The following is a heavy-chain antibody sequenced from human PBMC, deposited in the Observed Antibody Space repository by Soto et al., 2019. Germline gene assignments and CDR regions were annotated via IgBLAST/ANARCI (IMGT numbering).Heavy chain of an antibody. CDR1: GFTFSNYA. D-gene: IGHD3-9*01. CDR2: ISGSGGST. V-gene: IGHV3-23*01. J-gene: IGHJ4*02. CDR3: ANPPTYYDILTGYYSRAFYDY. Sequence: EVQLLESGGGLVQPGGSLRLSCAASGFTFSNYAMNWVRQAPGKGLEWVSAISGSGGSTYYADSVKGRFTISRDNSKNTLYLQMNSLRAEDTAVYYCANPPTYYDILTGYYSRAFYDYWGQGTLVTVSS.